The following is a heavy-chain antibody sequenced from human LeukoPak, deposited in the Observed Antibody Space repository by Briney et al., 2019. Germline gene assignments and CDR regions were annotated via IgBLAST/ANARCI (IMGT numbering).Heavy chain of an antibody. J-gene: IGHJ4*02. CDR3: AKDGKYSSSWQDY. V-gene: IGHV3-23*01. CDR1: GFTFSSYA. D-gene: IGHD6-13*01. Sequence: GGSLGLSCAASGFTFSSYAMSWVRQAPGKGLEWVSAISGSGGSTYYADSVKGRFTISRDNSKNTLYLQMNSLRAEDTAVYYCAKDGKYSSSWQDYWGQGTLVTVSS. CDR2: ISGSGGST.